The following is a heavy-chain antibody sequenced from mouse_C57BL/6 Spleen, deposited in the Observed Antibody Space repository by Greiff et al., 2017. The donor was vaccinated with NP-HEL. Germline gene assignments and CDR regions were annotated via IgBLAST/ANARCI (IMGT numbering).Heavy chain of an antibody. CDR1: GYTFTGYW. CDR3: ARDWERRDWYFDV. Sequence: QVQLQQSGAELMKPGASVKLSCKATGYTFTGYWIEWVKQRPGHGLEWIGEILPGRGSTNYNEKFKGKATFTADKSSNTAYMQLNRLTTEDSAIYYCARDWERRDWYFDVWGTGTTVTVSS. D-gene: IGHD4-1*01. CDR2: ILPGRGST. J-gene: IGHJ1*03. V-gene: IGHV1-9*01.